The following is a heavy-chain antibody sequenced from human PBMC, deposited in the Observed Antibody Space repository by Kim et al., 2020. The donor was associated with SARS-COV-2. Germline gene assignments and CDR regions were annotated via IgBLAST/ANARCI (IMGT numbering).Heavy chain of an antibody. V-gene: IGHV3-66*02. J-gene: IGHJ4*02. CDR2: IYSGGST. CDR3: ARTTYSSGWLFDY. Sequence: GGSLRLSCAASGFTVSSNYMSWVRQAPGKGLEWVSVIYSGGSTYYADSVKGRFTISRDNSKNTLYLQMNSLRAEDTAVYYCARTTYSSGWLFDYWGQGTLVTVSS. D-gene: IGHD6-19*01. CDR1: GFTVSSNY.